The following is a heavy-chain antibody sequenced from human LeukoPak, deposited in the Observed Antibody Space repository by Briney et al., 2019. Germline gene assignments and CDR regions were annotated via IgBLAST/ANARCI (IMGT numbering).Heavy chain of an antibody. J-gene: IGHJ6*02. V-gene: IGHV3-66*01. D-gene: IGHD3-16*01. CDR2: IYSGGSK. Sequence: GGSLRLSCAASGFTVRSNYMSWVRQAPGKGLEWVSVIYSGGSKYYADSVKGRVTISRDNSKNTLYLQMNSLRAEDTAVYYCARGGVYYGMDVWGQGITVTVSS. CDR3: ARGGVYYGMDV. CDR1: GFTVRSNY.